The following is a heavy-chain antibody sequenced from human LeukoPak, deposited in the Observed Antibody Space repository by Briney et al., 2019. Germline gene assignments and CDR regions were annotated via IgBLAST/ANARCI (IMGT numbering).Heavy chain of an antibody. J-gene: IGHJ6*02. V-gene: IGHV4-39*01. D-gene: IGHD2-15*01. Sequence: SETLPLTCTVSGGSISSSSYYWGWIRQPPGKGLEWIGSIYYSGSTYYNPSLKSRVTISVDTSKNQFSLKLSSVTAADTAVYYCARGRRPNYYYGMDVWGQGTTVTVSS. CDR3: ARGRRPNYYYGMDV. CDR2: IYYSGST. CDR1: GGSISSSSYY.